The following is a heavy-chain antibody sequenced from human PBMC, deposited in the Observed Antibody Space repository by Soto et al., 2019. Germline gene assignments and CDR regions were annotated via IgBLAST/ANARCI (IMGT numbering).Heavy chain of an antibody. CDR2: ISSSGSTI. CDR3: ARDRGTADHNWFDP. D-gene: IGHD2-21*02. J-gene: IGHJ5*02. V-gene: IGHV3-11*01. Sequence: GGSLRLSCAASGFTFSDYYMSWIRQAPGKGLEWVSYISSSGSTIYYADSVKGRFTISRDNAKNSLYLQMSSLRAEDTAVYYCARDRGTADHNWFDPWGQGTLVTVSS. CDR1: GFTFSDYY.